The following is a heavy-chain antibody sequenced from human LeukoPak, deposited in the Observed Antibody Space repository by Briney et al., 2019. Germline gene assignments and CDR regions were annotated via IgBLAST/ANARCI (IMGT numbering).Heavy chain of an antibody. CDR2: INHSGST. CDR1: GGSFSGYY. CDR3: ARGLVRGYYGSGSYYKMYYFDY. V-gene: IGHV4-34*01. Sequence: SETLSLTCAVYGGSFSGYYWSWIRQPPGKGLEWIGEINHSGSTNYSPSLKSRVTILVDTSKNQFSLKLSSVTAADTAVYYCARGLVRGYYGSGSYYKMYYFDYWGQGTLVTVSS. J-gene: IGHJ4*02. D-gene: IGHD3-10*01.